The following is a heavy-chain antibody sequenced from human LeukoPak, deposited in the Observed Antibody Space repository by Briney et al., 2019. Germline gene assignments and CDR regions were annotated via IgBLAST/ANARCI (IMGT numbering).Heavy chain of an antibody. CDR2: IKQDGSEK. Sequence: GGSLRLSCAASGFTFSSYWMSWVRQAAGKGLEWVANIKQDGSEKYYVDSVKGRFTISRDNAKNSLYLQMNSLRAEDTAVYYGARFSGYSRGGVYWGQETRATVP. CDR1: GFTFSSYW. J-gene: IGHJ4*02. V-gene: IGHV3-7*03. D-gene: IGHD6-19*01. CDR3: ARFSGYSRGGVY.